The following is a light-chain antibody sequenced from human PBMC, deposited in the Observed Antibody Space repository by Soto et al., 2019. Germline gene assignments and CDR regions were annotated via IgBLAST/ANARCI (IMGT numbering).Light chain of an antibody. Sequence: DIQMTQSPSSVSASVGDRVTITCRASQGISSWLAWYQQKPGNAPKLLIYAASSLQSGVPSRFTGSGSLKDFALTISSLQPEDFAAYYCHQANSLPYTFDHGTKLQIK. CDR3: HQANSLPYT. J-gene: IGKJ2*01. V-gene: IGKV1-12*01. CDR2: AAS. CDR1: QGISSW.